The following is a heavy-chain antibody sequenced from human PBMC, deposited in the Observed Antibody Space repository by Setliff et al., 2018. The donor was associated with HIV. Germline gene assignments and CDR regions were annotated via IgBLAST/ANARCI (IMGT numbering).Heavy chain of an antibody. D-gene: IGHD4-17*01. Sequence: SETLSLTCTVSGGSISSHYWSWIRQPPGKGLEWIGSIYYSGSTNYNPSLKSRVTISVDTSKNQFSLKLSSVTAADTAVYYCARGGMTTVVTPGNYFDYWGQGTQVTVSS. CDR3: ARGGMTTVVTPGNYFDY. CDR2: IYYSGST. V-gene: IGHV4-59*11. CDR1: GGSISSHY. J-gene: IGHJ4*02.